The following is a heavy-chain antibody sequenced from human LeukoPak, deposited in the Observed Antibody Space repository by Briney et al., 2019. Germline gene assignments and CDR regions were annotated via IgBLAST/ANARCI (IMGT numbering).Heavy chain of an antibody. CDR1: SGSISPSY. CDR3: ARYNRNNIYVFDY. D-gene: IGHD3-10*02. Sequence: SETLSLTCTVSSGSISPSYWSWLRQPPGKTLEWIGYVYCSGTTNYNPSLESRVTMSVDTSKSQFSLSLNSVTAADTAVYYCARYNRNNIYVFDYWGQGILVTVSS. V-gene: IGHV4-59*01. CDR2: VYCSGTT. J-gene: IGHJ4*02.